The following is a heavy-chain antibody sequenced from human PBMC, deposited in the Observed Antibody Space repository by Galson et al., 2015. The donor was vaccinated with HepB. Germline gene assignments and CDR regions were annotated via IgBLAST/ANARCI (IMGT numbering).Heavy chain of an antibody. J-gene: IGHJ5*02. D-gene: IGHD6-19*01. CDR3: ARGWPVRSHWFDP. CDR2: ISSSSSYI. V-gene: IGHV3-21*01. CDR1: GFTFSSYS. Sequence: SLRLSCAASGFTFSSYSMNWVRQAPGKGLEWVSSISSSSSYIYYADSVKGRFTISRDNAKNSLYLQMNSLRAEDTAVYYCARGWPVRSHWFDPWGQGTLVTVSS.